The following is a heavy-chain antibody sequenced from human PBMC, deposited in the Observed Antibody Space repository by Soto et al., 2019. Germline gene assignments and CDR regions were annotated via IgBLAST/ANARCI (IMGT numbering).Heavy chain of an antibody. Sequence: GGSLRLSCAASGFTFSSYAMSWVRQAPGKGLEWVSAISGSGGSTYYADSVKGRFTISRDNSKNTLYLQMNSLRAEDTAVYYCALSPGVLESPLFFDYWGQGTLVTVSS. D-gene: IGHD3-3*01. V-gene: IGHV3-23*01. CDR3: ALSPGVLESPLFFDY. CDR1: GFTFSSYA. CDR2: ISGSGGST. J-gene: IGHJ4*02.